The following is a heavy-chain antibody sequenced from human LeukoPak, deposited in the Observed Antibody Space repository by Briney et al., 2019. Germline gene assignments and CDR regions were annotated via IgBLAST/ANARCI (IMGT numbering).Heavy chain of an antibody. CDR2: IYPSGST. CDR3: ARVDGSPDY. V-gene: IGHV4-30-2*01. Sequence: SQTLSLTCTVSGGSISSGGYYWRCIRQPPGKGLNWIGYIYPSGSTYYNPSLNTRVTISVDRSKNQCSLKLSSVTAADTAVYYCARVDGSPDYWGQGTLVTVSS. CDR1: GGSISSGGYY. J-gene: IGHJ4*02. D-gene: IGHD2-15*01.